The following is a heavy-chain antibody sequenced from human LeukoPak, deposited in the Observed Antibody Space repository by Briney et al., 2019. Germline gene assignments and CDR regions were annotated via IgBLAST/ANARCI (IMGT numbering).Heavy chain of an antibody. Sequence: ASVKVSCKASGYTFISYDINWVRQATGQGLEWMGWMSPNSGNTGYAQKFQGRITMTKSTSISTAYMELSDLESEDTAVYYCARNTETAIPLPYYFDYWGQGTLVTVSS. J-gene: IGHJ4*02. CDR1: GYTFISYD. D-gene: IGHD2-21*02. V-gene: IGHV1-8*01. CDR3: ARNTETAIPLPYYFDY. CDR2: MSPNSGNT.